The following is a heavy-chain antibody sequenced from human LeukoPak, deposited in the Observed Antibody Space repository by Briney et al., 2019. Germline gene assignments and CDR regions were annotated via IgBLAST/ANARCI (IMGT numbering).Heavy chain of an antibody. D-gene: IGHD3-22*01. CDR3: AKHFYDSSGYSR. CDR1: GFTFSSYA. CDR2: MSGSGGST. V-gene: IGHV3-23*01. J-gene: IGHJ4*02. Sequence: GGSLRLSCAASGFTFSSYAMSWVRQAPGKGLEWVSAMSGSGGSTYYADSVKGRFTVSRDNSKNSLYLQMKSLRADDTAVYYCAKHFYDSSGYSRWGQGVLVTVSS.